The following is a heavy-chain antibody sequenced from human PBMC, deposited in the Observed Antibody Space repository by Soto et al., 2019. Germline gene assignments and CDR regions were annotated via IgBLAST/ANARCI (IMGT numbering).Heavy chain of an antibody. J-gene: IGHJ6*02. V-gene: IGHV3-23*01. Sequence: EVQLLQSGGGFRPPGGSVRLSCATSGFTFNTYPMTWVRQAPGKGLEWVASISSTAGRTSSYADSVKGRLDTGRDFYDNRVYRERTNLRADDSAVYVWAKGVLSFHYGMEVWGQGATVTVSS. CDR2: ISSTAGRTS. CDR1: GFTFNTYP. CDR3: AKGVLSFHYGMEV. D-gene: IGHD3-10*01.